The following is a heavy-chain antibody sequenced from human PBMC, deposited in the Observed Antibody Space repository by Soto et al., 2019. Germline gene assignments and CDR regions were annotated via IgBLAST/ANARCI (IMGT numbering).Heavy chain of an antibody. J-gene: IGHJ4*02. D-gene: IGHD3-10*01. Sequence: EVQLLESGGDLVQPGGSLRLACAASEFTFNIHAMSWVRQAPGKGLEWVSSISDNTYYADSVKGRFTISRDNSKSTLYLQMNSLRAEDTAVYYCAKRPGNYNDHYFEYWGQGTLVTVSS. V-gene: IGHV3-23*01. CDR3: AKRPGNYNDHYFEY. CDR2: ISDNT. CDR1: EFTFNIHA.